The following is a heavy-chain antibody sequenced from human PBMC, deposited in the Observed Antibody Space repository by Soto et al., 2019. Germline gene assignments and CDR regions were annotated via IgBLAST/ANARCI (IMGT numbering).Heavy chain of an antibody. Sequence: WGSLRLSCAACGFAVSSNYMSWVRQAPGKGLEWVSVIYSGSSKYYADSVKGRFTISRDNSKNTLYLQMNSLRAEDTAVYYCARSSTDFWSGYYMVFDYWGQGTLVTVSS. CDR3: ARSSTDFWSGYYMVFDY. V-gene: IGHV3-53*01. CDR1: GFAVSSNY. J-gene: IGHJ4*02. CDR2: IYSGSSK. D-gene: IGHD3-3*01.